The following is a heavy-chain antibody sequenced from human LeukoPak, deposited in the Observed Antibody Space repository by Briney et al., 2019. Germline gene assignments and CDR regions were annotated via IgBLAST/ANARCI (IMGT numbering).Heavy chain of an antibody. D-gene: IGHD3-22*01. CDR2: IRSKAYGGTT. CDR1: GFTFGGYA. V-gene: IGHV3-49*03. Sequence: GRSLRLSCTASGFTFGGYAMSWFRQAPGKGLEWVGFIRSKAYGGTTEYAASVKGRFTISRDDSKSIVYLQMNSLKTEDTAVYYCTRDFAATDYYDSSGYYWPLLGYGDAFDIWGQGTMVTVSS. J-gene: IGHJ3*02. CDR3: TRDFAATDYYDSSGYYWPLLGYGDAFDI.